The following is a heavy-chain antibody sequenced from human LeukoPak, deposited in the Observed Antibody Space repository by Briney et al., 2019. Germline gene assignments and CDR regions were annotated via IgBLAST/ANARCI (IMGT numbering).Heavy chain of an antibody. CDR3: ARNFDDSGSLGYY. V-gene: IGHV4-4*02. CDR1: GGSISSSYW. Sequence: KTSGTLSHTCAVSGGSISSSYWWSWVRQPPGKGLEWIGETYHSGSTNYNPSLKSRVTISVDKSKNQFSLKLRSVTAADTAVYYCARNFDDSGSLGYYWGQGTLVTVSS. J-gene: IGHJ4*02. CDR2: TYHSGST. D-gene: IGHD3-10*01.